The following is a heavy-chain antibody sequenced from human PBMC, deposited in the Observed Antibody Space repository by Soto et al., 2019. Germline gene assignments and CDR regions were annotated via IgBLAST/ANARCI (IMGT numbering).Heavy chain of an antibody. V-gene: IGHV3-15*07. D-gene: IGHD3-22*01. CDR1: GFTFSNAW. CDR3: TTDQIRAQGLYFVSSGHPRKIDF. CDR2: IKSKTDGGTT. J-gene: IGHJ4*02. Sequence: GGSLRLSCAASGFTFSNAWMNWVRQAPGKGLEWVGRIKSKTDGGTTDYAAPVKGRFTISRDDSKNTLYLQMNSLKTEDTAVYYCTTDQIRAQGLYFVSSGHPRKIDFWGQGTLVTGFS.